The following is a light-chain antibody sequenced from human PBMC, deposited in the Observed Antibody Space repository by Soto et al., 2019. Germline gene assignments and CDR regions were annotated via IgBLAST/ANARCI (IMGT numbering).Light chain of an antibody. CDR2: DAS. J-gene: IGKJ1*01. CDR1: QDIATY. V-gene: IGKV1-33*01. Sequence: EIPLARSPPSLCLVLAKPGTITCQASQDIATYLNWYQQKPGKAPNLLIYDASNLETGVPSRFSGGGSGTHFTFTISSLQPDDFATYYCQQWTFGQGTKVDIK. CDR3: QQWT.